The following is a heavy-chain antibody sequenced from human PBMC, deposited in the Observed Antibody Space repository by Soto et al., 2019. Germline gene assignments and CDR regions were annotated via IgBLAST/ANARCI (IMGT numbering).Heavy chain of an antibody. J-gene: IGHJ5*02. Sequence: GESLKISCKGSGYGFTSYWISWVRQMPGKGLEWMGRIDPSDSYTNYSPSFQGHVTISADKPISTAYLQWSSLKASDTAMYYCARQLLWFGESPGNWFDPWGQGTLVTVSS. CDR3: ARQLLWFGESPGNWFDP. CDR2: IDPSDSYT. CDR1: GYGFTSYW. V-gene: IGHV5-10-1*01. D-gene: IGHD3-10*01.